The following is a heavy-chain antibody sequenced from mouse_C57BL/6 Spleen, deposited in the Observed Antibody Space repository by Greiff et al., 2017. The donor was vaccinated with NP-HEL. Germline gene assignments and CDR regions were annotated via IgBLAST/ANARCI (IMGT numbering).Heavy chain of an antibody. CDR3: ARWDNTVVAEDAY. CDR1: GYTFTSYG. J-gene: IGHJ3*01. CDR2: IYPRSGNT. V-gene: IGHV1-81*01. Sequence: QVQLQQSGAELARPGASVKLSCKASGYTFTSYGISWVKQRTGQGLEWIGEIYPRSGNTYYNEKFKGKATLTADKSSSTAYMELRSLTSEDSAVYLCARWDNTVVAEDAYWGQGTLVTVSA. D-gene: IGHD1-1*01.